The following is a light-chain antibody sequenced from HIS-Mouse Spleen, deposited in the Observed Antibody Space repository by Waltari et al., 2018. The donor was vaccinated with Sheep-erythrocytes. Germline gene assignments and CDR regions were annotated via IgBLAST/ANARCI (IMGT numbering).Light chain of an antibody. CDR3: SSYTSSSTVV. CDR2: EVS. Sequence: QSALTQPASVSGSPGQSITIPCTGTSRDVCCYHSVSWYQQHPGKAPKLMIYEVSNRPSGVSNRFSGSKSGNTASLTISGLQAEDEADYYCSSYTSSSTVVFGGGTKLTVL. CDR1: SRDVCCYHS. V-gene: IGLV2-14*01. J-gene: IGLJ2*01.